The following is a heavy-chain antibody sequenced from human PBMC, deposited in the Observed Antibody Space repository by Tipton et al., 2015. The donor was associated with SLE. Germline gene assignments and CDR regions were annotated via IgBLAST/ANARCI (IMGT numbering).Heavy chain of an antibody. D-gene: IGHD5-24*01. CDR2: IYTSGST. CDR1: GGSISTGSYY. V-gene: IGHV4-61*09. J-gene: IGHJ4*02. Sequence: TLSLTCTVSGGSISTGSYYWNWIRQPAGKGLEWIGYIYTSGSTNYNPSLKSRVTISVDTSKNQFSLKLSSVTAADTAVYYCARSKRDGYTVGYWGQGTLVTVSS. CDR3: ARSKRDGYTVGY.